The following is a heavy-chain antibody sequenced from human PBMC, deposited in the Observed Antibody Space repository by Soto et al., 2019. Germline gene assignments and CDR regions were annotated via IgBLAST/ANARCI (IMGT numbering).Heavy chain of an antibody. V-gene: IGHV4-4*02. J-gene: IGHJ6*02. CDR2: IYHSGST. CDR1: GGSISSSNW. CDR3: ASVRGGYYYAMDV. Sequence: PSETLSLTCAVSGGSISSSNWWSWVRQPPGKGLEWIGEIYHSGSTNYNPSLKSRVTISLDKSKNQFSLKLSSVTAADTAVYYCASVRGGYYYAMDVWGQGTTVTVSS. D-gene: IGHD3-10*02.